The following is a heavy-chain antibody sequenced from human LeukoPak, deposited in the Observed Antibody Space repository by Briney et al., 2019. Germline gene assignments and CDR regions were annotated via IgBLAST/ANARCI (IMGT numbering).Heavy chain of an antibody. CDR1: GFTFSSYS. Sequence: PGGSLRLSCAASGFTFSSYSMNWVRQAPGKGLEWVSYISSSSSYIYYADSVKGRFTISRDNAKNSLYLQMNSLRAEDTAVYYCARVGEGQLLSYLDYWGQGTLVTVSS. CDR2: ISSSSSYI. V-gene: IGHV3-21*05. CDR3: ARVGEGQLLSYLDY. D-gene: IGHD2-2*01. J-gene: IGHJ4*02.